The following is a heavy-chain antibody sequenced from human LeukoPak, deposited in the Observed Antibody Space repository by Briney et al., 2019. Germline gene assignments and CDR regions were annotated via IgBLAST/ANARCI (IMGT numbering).Heavy chain of an antibody. J-gene: IGHJ4*02. CDR1: GYSISSGDY. Sequence: SETLSLTCSVSGYSISSGDYWGWIRQPPGKGLEWIGSIHHSGSAYYNPSLNSRVTISVDTSKNQFSLNLSSVTVADTAVYYCARHDSSGYRRGHFDYWGQGTLVTVSS. CDR3: ARHDSSGYRRGHFDY. D-gene: IGHD3-22*01. V-gene: IGHV4-38-2*02. CDR2: IHHSGSA.